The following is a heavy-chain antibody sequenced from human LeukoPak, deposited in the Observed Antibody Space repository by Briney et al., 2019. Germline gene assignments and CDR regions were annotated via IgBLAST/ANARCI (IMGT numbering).Heavy chain of an antibody. D-gene: IGHD3-16*02. CDR2: INPNSGVT. CDR1: GYRFTGCY. V-gene: IGHV1-2*02. Sequence: GASVKVSCKASGYRFTGCYMHWVRQAPGHGLEWMGWINPNSGVTNYAQNFQGRVSMTRDTSISTAYMELSRLRSDDTAVYYCARQQEVSGYFDYWGQGTLVTVSS. CDR3: ARQQEVSGYFDY. J-gene: IGHJ4*02.